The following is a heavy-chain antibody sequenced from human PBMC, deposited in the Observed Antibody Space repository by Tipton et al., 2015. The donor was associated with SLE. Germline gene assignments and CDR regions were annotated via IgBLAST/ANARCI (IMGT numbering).Heavy chain of an antibody. CDR1: GGSISSGDYY. Sequence: TLSLTCTVSGGSISSGDYYWSWIRQPPGKGLEWIGEINHSGSTNYNPSLKSRVTISVDTSKNQFSLKLSSVTAADTAVYYCARGGQSHYYYYYMDVWGKGTTVTVSS. V-gene: IGHV4-30-4*01. CDR3: ARGGQSHYYYYYMDV. D-gene: IGHD3-16*01. CDR2: INHSGST. J-gene: IGHJ6*03.